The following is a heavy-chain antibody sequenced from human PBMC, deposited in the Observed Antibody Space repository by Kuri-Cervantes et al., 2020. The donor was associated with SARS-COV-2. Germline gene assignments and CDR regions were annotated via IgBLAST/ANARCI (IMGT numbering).Heavy chain of an antibody. D-gene: IGHD2-2*02. V-gene: IGHV3-48*01. Sequence: ETLSLTCAASGFTFSSYSMNWVRQAPGKGLEWVSYISSSSSTIYYAASVKGRFTISRDNAKNSLYLQMNSLRAEDTAVYYCAGGSVPAAIHFDYWGQGTLVTVSS. CDR3: AGGSVPAAIHFDY. J-gene: IGHJ4*02. CDR1: GFTFSSYS. CDR2: ISSSSSTI.